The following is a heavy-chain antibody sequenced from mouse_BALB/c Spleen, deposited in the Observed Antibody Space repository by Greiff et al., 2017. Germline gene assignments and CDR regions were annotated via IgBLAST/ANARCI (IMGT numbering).Heavy chain of an antibody. CDR2: ISSGGSYT. Sequence: EVQRVESGGGLVKPGGSLKLSCAASGFTFSSYAMSWVRQSPEKRLEWVAEISSGGSYTYYPDTVTGRFTISRDNAKNTLYLEMSSLRSEDTAMYYCARDKGDGYSAWFAYWGQGTLVTVSA. D-gene: IGHD2-3*01. CDR3: ARDKGDGYSAWFAY. CDR1: GFTFSSYA. V-gene: IGHV5-9-4*01. J-gene: IGHJ3*01.